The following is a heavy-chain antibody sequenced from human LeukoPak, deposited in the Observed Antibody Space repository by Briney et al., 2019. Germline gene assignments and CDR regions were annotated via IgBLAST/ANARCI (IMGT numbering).Heavy chain of an antibody. Sequence: PGGSLRLSCAASGFTFSNYAMSWVRQAPGKGLEWVSGISGSGGDTYYADSVKGRFTISRDNSKDTLYLQMNSLRAEDTAKYYCARVFRRRGRFDIWGQGTMVTVSS. J-gene: IGHJ3*02. V-gene: IGHV3-23*01. CDR2: ISGSGGDT. CDR3: ARVFRRRGRFDI. CDR1: GFTFSNYA. D-gene: IGHD2-21*01.